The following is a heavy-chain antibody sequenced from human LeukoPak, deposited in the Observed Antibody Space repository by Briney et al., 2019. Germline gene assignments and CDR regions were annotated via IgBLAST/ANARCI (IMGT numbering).Heavy chain of an antibody. Sequence: GPLRLSCAASGFTFSSYSMNWVRQAPGKGLEWVSYITSISSTIYYADSVKGRFTISRDNAKNSLYLQMNSLRAEDTAVYYCAKGNLELRSNRYFDYWGQGTLVTVSS. CDR1: GFTFSSYS. CDR2: ITSISSTI. CDR3: AKGNLELRSNRYFDY. D-gene: IGHD1-7*01. J-gene: IGHJ4*02. V-gene: IGHV3-48*01.